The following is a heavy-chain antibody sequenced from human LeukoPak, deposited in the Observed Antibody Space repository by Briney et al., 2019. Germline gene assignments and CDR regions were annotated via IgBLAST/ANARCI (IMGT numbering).Heavy chain of an antibody. CDR1: GYTSTSYD. D-gene: IGHD4-17*01. V-gene: IGHV1-8*01. CDR3: ARGVATVTTKPSWFDP. CDR2: MNPNSGNT. J-gene: IGHJ5*02. Sequence: ASVKVSCKASGYTSTSYDINWERQATGQGLEWMGRMNPNSGNTGYAQKFQGRVTMTRNTSISTAYMELSSLRSEDTAVYYCARGVATVTTKPSWFDPWGQGTLVTVSS.